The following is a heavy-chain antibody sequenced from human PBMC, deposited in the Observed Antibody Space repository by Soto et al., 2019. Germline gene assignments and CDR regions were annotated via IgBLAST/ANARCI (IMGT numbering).Heavy chain of an antibody. D-gene: IGHD4-17*01. CDR2: INWNGGST. CDR3: ARAKDYGDYWYFDL. J-gene: IGHJ2*01. V-gene: IGHV3-20*01. CDR1: GFTFDDYG. Sequence: GGSLRLSCAASGFTFDDYGMSWVRQAPGKGLEWVSGINWNGGSTGYADSVKGRFTISRDNAKNSLYLQMNSLRAEDTALYHGARAKDYGDYWYFDLWGRGTLVTVSS.